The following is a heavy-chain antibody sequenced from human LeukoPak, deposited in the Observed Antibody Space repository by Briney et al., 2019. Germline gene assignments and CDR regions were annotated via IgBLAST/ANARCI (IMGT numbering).Heavy chain of an antibody. V-gene: IGHV4-30-2*01. CDR1: GGSISSGGYS. J-gene: IGHJ4*02. D-gene: IGHD3-22*01. Sequence: SETLSLTCAVSGGSISSGGYSWSWIRQPPGKGLEWIGYIYHSGSTYYNLSLKSRVTISVDRSKNQFSLKLSSVTAADTAVYYCARESRYYYDSSGYYDYWGQGTLVTVSS. CDR2: IYHSGST. CDR3: ARESRYYYDSSGYYDY.